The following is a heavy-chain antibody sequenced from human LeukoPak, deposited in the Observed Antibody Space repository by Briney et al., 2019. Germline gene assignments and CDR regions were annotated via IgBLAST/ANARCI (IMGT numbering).Heavy chain of an antibody. V-gene: IGHV3-11*01. CDR1: GFTFSDYY. Sequence: GGSLRLSCAVSGFTFSDYYMSWMRQAPGKELEWVSYISSSGTTRYYADSVKGRFAISRDNAKKSLYLQMNSLTADDTAVYYCARAGGWAGPFNYWGQGTLVTVSS. CDR3: ARAGGWAGPFNY. D-gene: IGHD3/OR15-3a*01. J-gene: IGHJ4*02. CDR2: ISSSGTTR.